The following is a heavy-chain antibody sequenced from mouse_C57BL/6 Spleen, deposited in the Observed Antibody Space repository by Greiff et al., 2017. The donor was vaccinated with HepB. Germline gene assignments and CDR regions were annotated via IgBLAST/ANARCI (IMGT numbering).Heavy chain of an antibody. V-gene: IGHV1-18*01. Sequence: EVQLQQSGPELVKPGASVKIPCKASGYTFTDYNMDWVKQSHGKSLEWIGDINPNNGGTIYNQKFKGTATLTVDKSSRTAYMELRSLTSEDTAVYYCARPYYSNDGAYYFDYWGQGTTLTVSS. CDR2: INPNNGGT. CDR1: GYTFTDYN. CDR3: ARPYYSNDGAYYFDY. D-gene: IGHD2-5*01. J-gene: IGHJ2*01.